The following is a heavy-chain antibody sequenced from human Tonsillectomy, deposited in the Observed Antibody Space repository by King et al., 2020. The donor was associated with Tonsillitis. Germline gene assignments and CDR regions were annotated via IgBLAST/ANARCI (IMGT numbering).Heavy chain of an antibody. CDR3: ARDEWLSSSNWFDP. CDR2: IYSSGSA. J-gene: IGHJ5*02. Sequence: VQLQESGPGLVKPSETLSLICTVSGGSISSYYWNWIRQPAGKGLEWIGRIYSSGSASYNPSLKGRVTMSVDTSKNQISLKVTSVTAADTAVYYCARDEWLSSSNWFDPWGQGTLVTVSS. D-gene: IGHD3-3*01. V-gene: IGHV4-4*07. CDR1: GGSISSYY.